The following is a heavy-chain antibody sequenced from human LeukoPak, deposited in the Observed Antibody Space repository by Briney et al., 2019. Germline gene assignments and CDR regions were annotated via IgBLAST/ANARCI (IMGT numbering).Heavy chain of an antibody. J-gene: IGHJ4*02. Sequence: ASVKVSCKTSGYTFTGYFMHWVRQAPGQGLEWMGRINPDSGDTNYAREFQGRVTMTRDTSISTAYMELRGLRSDDTAIYYCARPRLLRGSFNFDYWGQGTLVTVSS. CDR1: GYTFTGYF. CDR2: INPDSGDT. V-gene: IGHV1-2*06. CDR3: ARPRLLRGSFNFDY. D-gene: IGHD1-26*01.